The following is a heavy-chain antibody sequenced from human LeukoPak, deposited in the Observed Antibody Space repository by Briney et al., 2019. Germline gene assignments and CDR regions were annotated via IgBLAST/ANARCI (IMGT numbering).Heavy chain of an antibody. CDR2: IYYSGST. CDR3: ARDLSGGSCFDI. D-gene: IGHD2-15*01. Sequence: SETLSLTCTVAGGSISSYYWSWIRQPPGKGREWMGYIYYSGSTNYNPSLKSRVTISVDTSKNQFSLKLSSVTAADTAVYYCARDLSGGSCFDIWGQGTMVTVSS. J-gene: IGHJ3*02. CDR1: GGSISSYY. V-gene: IGHV4-59*01.